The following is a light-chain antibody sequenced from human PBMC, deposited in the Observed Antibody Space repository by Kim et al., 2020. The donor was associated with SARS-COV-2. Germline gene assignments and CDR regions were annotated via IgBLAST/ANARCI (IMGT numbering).Light chain of an antibody. J-gene: IGKJ4*01. V-gene: IGKV3-15*01. CDR2: GSS. CDR3: QQYNNWPPLT. Sequence: SPGERATLYCRASQSVSSSLAVYQQRPGQAPGLLIYGSSTRATGIPARFSGSGSGTEFTRTISSLQSEDFAVYYCQQYNNWPPLTVGGGTKVDIK. CDR1: QSVSSS.